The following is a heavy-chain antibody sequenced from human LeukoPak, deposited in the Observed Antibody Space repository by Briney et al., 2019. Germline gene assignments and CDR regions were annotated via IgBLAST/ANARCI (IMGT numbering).Heavy chain of an antibody. J-gene: IGHJ4*02. CDR3: ARDGGNAASNYFDY. D-gene: IGHD2-15*01. CDR2: INHSGST. Sequence: PSETLSLTCAVYGGSFSGYYWSWIRQPSGKGLEWIGEINHSGSTNYNPSLKSRVTISVDRSKNQFSLKLSSVTATDTAVYYCARDGGNAASNYFDYWGQGTLVTVSS. CDR1: GGSFSGYY. V-gene: IGHV4-34*01.